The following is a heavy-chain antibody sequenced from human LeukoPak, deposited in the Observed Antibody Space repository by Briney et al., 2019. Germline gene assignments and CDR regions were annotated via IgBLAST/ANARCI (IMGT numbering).Heavy chain of an antibody. CDR2: IRYDESDK. Sequence: PGGSLRLSCAASGFTFSSYGMHWVRQAPGKGLEWVAFIRYDESDKYYADSVKGRFTISRDNSKNTLCLQMNSLRAEDTAVDYCAKGDTAMVRRAFDIWGQGTMVTVSS. J-gene: IGHJ3*02. D-gene: IGHD5-18*01. CDR3: AKGDTAMVRRAFDI. CDR1: GFTFSSYG. V-gene: IGHV3-30*02.